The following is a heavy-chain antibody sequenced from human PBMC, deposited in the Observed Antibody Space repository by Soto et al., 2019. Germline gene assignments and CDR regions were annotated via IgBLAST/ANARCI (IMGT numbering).Heavy chain of an antibody. CDR2: INPNSGGT. Sequence: ASVKVSCKASGYTFTGYYMHWVRQAPGQGLEWMGWINPNSGGTNYAQKFQGWVTMTRDTSISTAYMELSGLRSDDTAVYYCARGLAAAGTYGMDVWGQGTTVTVSS. J-gene: IGHJ6*02. CDR3: ARGLAAAGTYGMDV. V-gene: IGHV1-2*04. CDR1: GYTFTGYY. D-gene: IGHD6-13*01.